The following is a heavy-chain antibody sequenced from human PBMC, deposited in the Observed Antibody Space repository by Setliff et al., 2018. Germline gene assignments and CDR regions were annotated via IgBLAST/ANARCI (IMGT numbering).Heavy chain of an antibody. J-gene: IGHJ5*02. CDR3: ARDYLRSNYDFWSGPPNWFDP. CDR2: ISSSSSYI. Sequence: PSETLSLTCAVYGGSFSGYYWSWVRQAPGKGLEWVSSISSSSSYIYYADSVKGRFTISRDNAKNSLYLQMNSLRAEDTAVYYCARDYLRSNYDFWSGPPNWFDPWGQGTLVTVSS. CDR1: GGSFSGYY. D-gene: IGHD3-3*01. V-gene: IGHV3-21*01.